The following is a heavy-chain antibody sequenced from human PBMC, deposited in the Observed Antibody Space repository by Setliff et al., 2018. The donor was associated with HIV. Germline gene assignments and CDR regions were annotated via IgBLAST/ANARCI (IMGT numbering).Heavy chain of an antibody. V-gene: IGHV3-7*03. J-gene: IGHJ4*02. D-gene: IGHD3-10*01. CDR1: GFTFSSYW. Sequence: GGSLRLSCAASGFTFSSYWMSWVRQAPGKGLEWVANIKQDGSEKSYVDSVKGRFTISRDNGKNSLYLQMNSLRAEDTAVYYCARFYYYDSGSYLYWGQGTLVTVSS. CDR3: ARFYYYDSGSYLY. CDR2: IKQDGSEK.